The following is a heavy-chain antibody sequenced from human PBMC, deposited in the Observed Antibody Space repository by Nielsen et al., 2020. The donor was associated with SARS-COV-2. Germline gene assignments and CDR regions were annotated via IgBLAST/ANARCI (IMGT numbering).Heavy chain of an antibody. CDR3: ARDSTEYGDYVGYFDY. CDR1: GFTFSTYA. D-gene: IGHD4-17*01. Sequence: GESLKISCAASGFTFSTYAMHWVRQAPGKGLEWVAVIWYDGSDKNYADSVKGRFTISRDNSKNTLYLQLNSLTAEDTAVYYCARDSTEYGDYVGYFDYWGQGTLVTVSS. V-gene: IGHV3-33*01. CDR2: IWYDGSDK. J-gene: IGHJ4*02.